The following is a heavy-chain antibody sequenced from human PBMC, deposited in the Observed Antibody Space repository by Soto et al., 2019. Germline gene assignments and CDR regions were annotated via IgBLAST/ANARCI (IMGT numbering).Heavy chain of an antibody. CDR2: INAGNGHT. Sequence: ASVKVSCKASGYTFTTYVIHLVRQAPGQRLEWMGWINAGNGHTKYSRKFQGRVTITRDTSASTAYMELSSMRSEDTAVYYCARGSLWFRVLLPIDYWGQATKVTVSS. D-gene: IGHD3-10*01. CDR1: GYTFTTYV. J-gene: IGHJ4*02. V-gene: IGHV1-3*01. CDR3: ARGSLWFRVLLPIDY.